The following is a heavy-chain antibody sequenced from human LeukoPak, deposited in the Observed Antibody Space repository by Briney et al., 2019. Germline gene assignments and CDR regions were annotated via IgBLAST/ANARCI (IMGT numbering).Heavy chain of an antibody. D-gene: IGHD2/OR15-2a*01. CDR1: GYTFTNYW. J-gene: IGHJ4*02. CDR3: VRLSASGPSMRSFDF. Sequence: PGDSLTISCNLSGYTFTNYWIAWVRQTARKSVQGMGSIYPGDSDTTFSPSFQGHVTISADKSIHTAHLHWSSLKASDTAMYYCVRLSASGPSMRSFDFWGQGTLVTVSS. CDR2: IYPGDSDT. V-gene: IGHV5-51*03.